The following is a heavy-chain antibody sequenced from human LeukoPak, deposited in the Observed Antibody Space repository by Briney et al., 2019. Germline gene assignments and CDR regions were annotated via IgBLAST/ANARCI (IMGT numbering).Heavy chain of an antibody. CDR2: ISGSGGST. CDR3: AKRIRGVISPFDY. V-gene: IGHV3-23*01. CDR1: GFIFSNYG. Sequence: GGSLRLSCAASGFIFSNYGMHWVRQAPGKGLEWVSAISGSGGSTYYADSVKGRFTISRDNSKNTLYLQMNSLRAEDTAVYYCAKRIRGVISPFDYWGQGTLVTVSS. J-gene: IGHJ4*02. D-gene: IGHD3-10*01.